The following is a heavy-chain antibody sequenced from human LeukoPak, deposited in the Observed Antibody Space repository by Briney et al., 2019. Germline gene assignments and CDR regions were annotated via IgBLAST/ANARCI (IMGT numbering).Heavy chain of an antibody. CDR3: ARDLGSGWYEGGY. CDR1: GFTFSSYA. D-gene: IGHD6-19*01. CDR2: ISGSGGST. J-gene: IGHJ4*02. V-gene: IGHV3-23*01. Sequence: GGSLRLSCAASGFTFSSYAMSWVRQAPGKGLEWVSAISGSGGSTYYADSVKGRFTISRDNAKNSLYLQMNSLRAEDTAVYYCARDLGSGWYEGGYWGQGTLVTVSS.